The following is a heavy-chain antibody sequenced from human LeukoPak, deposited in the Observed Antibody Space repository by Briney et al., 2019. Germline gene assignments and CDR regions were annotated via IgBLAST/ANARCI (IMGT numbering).Heavy chain of an antibody. V-gene: IGHV1-46*01. CDR1: GYTFTNYY. D-gene: IGHD2-2*01. J-gene: IGHJ1*01. Sequence: ASVKVSCKASGYTFTNYYMHWVRQAPGQGLEWMGVINPSGGSTSYAQKFQGRVTMTRDTSTSTVYMELSSLRSEDTAVYYCARWYCSSTSCYSEYFQHWGQGTLVTVSS. CDR2: INPSGGST. CDR3: ARWYCSSTSCYSEYFQH.